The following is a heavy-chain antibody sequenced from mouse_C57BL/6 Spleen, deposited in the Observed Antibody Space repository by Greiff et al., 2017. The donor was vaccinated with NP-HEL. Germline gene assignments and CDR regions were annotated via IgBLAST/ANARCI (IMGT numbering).Heavy chain of an antibody. Sequence: VQLQQSGPELVKPGASVKMSCKASGYTFTDYNMHWVKQSHGKSLEWIGYINPNNGGTSYNQKFKGKATLTVNKSSSTAYMELRSLTSEDSAVYYCARQGYGNYWFAYWGQGTLVTVSA. CDR2: INPNNGGT. D-gene: IGHD2-1*01. J-gene: IGHJ3*01. V-gene: IGHV1-22*01. CDR1: GYTFTDYN. CDR3: ARQGYGNYWFAY.